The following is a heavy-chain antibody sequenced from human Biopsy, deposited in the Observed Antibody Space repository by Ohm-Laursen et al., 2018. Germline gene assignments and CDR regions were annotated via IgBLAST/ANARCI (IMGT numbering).Heavy chain of an antibody. Sequence: GTLSLTCNVSGGDINNYYWSWIRQPAGKGLEWIGRIYPGGSTNYNPPLKSRVTMSVDTSKKQLSLRLRSVTAADTAIYYCAKGRVGNSGSLDIWGHGTMVTVSS. J-gene: IGHJ3*02. CDR1: GGDINNYY. CDR3: AKGRVGNSGSLDI. CDR2: IYPGGST. D-gene: IGHD1-1*01. V-gene: IGHV4-4*07.